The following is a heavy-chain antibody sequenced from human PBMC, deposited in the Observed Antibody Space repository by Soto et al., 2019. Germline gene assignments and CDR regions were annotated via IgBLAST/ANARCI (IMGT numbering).Heavy chain of an antibody. CDR3: ARRGPRGGSAGEYYNAMDV. CDR2: ISGSGSTQ. CDR1: GFIFSS. J-gene: IGHJ6*02. V-gene: IGHV3-48*02. Sequence: EVQLVESGGGLAQPGGSLRLSCAASGFIFSSMSWVRQAPEKGLEWVSYISGSGSTQYYADSVKGRFTISRDSANNAVYLQMNSLRDEDTAVYYCARRGPRGGSAGEYYNAMDVWGQGTTVTVSS. D-gene: IGHD1-26*01.